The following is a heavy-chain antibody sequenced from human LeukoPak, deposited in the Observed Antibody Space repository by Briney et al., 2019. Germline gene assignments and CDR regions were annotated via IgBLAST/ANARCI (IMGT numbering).Heavy chain of an antibody. CDR1: GFTFSSYA. J-gene: IGHJ4*02. CDR2: INGSGGRT. Sequence: GSLRLSCAASGFTFSSYAMTWVRQAPGKGLEWVSGINGSGGRTYYAVSVKGRFTISRDNSKNTLYLQMNSLRAEDTAVYYCAKDGYYCSSTSCYLDYWGQGTLVTVSS. D-gene: IGHD2-2*01. CDR3: AKDGYYCSSTSCYLDY. V-gene: IGHV3-23*01.